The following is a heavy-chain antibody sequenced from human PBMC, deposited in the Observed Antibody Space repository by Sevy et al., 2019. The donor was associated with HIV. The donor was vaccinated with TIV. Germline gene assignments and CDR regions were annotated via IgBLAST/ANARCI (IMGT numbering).Heavy chain of an antibody. CDR2: INPNSGGT. CDR3: AGLSGYYYDSSRYYNTDAFDI. Sequence: ASVKVSCKASGYTFTDYFMHWVRQAPGQGLEWMGWINPNSGGTNYAQRFRGRVTMTRDTSISTAYMERSRLRSDDTAGYYCAGLSGYYYDSSRYYNTDAFDIWGQGTMVTVSS. J-gene: IGHJ3*02. CDR1: GYTFTDYF. D-gene: IGHD3-22*01. V-gene: IGHV1-2*02.